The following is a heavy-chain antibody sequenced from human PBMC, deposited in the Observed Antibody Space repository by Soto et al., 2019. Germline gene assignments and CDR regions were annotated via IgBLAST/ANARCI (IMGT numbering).Heavy chain of an antibody. D-gene: IGHD2-15*01. CDR3: ARGNLVVVVVTQGSYFDY. J-gene: IGHJ4*02. CDR2: INPSGGST. Sequence: QVQLVQSGAEVEKPGASVKVSCKASGYTFSNYYMHWVRQVPGQGLEWMGTINPSGGSTSYAQKFQGRINLTRKTSTGTGYMELRSLKSEDTAGYYCARGNLVVVVVTQGSYFDYWGQGTLVTVSS. CDR1: GYTFSNYY. V-gene: IGHV1-46*01.